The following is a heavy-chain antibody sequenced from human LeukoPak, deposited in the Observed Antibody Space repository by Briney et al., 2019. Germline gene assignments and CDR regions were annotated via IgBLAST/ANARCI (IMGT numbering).Heavy chain of an antibody. CDR2: ISSSSSYI. J-gene: IGHJ4*02. Sequence: PGGSLRLSCAASGFTFSRYSKNWVRQAPGKGLEWVSSISSSSSYIYYADSVKGRFTISRDNAKNSLYLQMNSLRAEDTAVYYCARCGGELGTCYFDYWGQGTLVTVSS. D-gene: IGHD1-26*01. V-gene: IGHV3-21*01. CDR1: GFTFSRYS. CDR3: ARCGGELGTCYFDY.